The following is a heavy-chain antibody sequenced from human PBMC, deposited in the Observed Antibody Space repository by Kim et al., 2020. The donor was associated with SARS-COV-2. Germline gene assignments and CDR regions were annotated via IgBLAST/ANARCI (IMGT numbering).Heavy chain of an antibody. Sequence: GGSLRLSCAVFGFSFDDYGMHWVRQVPGKGLEWVSFIAGNGGGTYYADSVKGRFIVSRDNSENSLHLQMNSLKSEDSALYYCGKAFYGLGTSSGFDPLHVWGQGTTVTVSS. CDR3: GKAFYGLGTSSGFDPLHV. CDR2: IAGNGGGT. CDR1: GFSFDDYG. D-gene: IGHD3-10*01. J-gene: IGHJ3*01. V-gene: IGHV3-43*02.